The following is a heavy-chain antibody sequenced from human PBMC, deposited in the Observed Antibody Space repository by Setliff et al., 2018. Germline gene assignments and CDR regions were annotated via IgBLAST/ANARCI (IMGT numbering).Heavy chain of an antibody. V-gene: IGHV3-30-3*01. CDR1: GFTFGSTA. CDR3: ASIDWGENFYNTDV. J-gene: IGHJ6*03. Sequence: PGGSLRLSCAASGFTFGSTAMHWVRQAPGKGLEWVALITFDGSNKYYTESVKGRFTISRDNARNTLYLQMNSLRGEDTAVYFCASIDWGENFYNTDVWGKGTTVTVSS. CDR2: ITFDGSNK. D-gene: IGHD7-27*01.